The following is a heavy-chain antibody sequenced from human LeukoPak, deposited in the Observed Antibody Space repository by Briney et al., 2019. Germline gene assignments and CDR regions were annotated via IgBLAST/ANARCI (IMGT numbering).Heavy chain of an antibody. J-gene: IGHJ4*02. Sequence: SETLSLTCTVSGGSISSGSYYWSWIRQPAGKGLEWIGRIYTSGSTNYNPSLKSRVTISVDTSKNQFSLKLSSVTAADTAVYYCARELGARGVVDYRGQGTLVTVSS. CDR3: ARELGARGVVDY. D-gene: IGHD1-26*01. V-gene: IGHV4-61*02. CDR2: IYTSGST. CDR1: GGSISSGSYY.